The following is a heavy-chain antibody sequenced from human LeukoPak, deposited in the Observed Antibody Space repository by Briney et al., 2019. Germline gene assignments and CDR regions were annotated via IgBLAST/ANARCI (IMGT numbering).Heavy chain of an antibody. CDR1: GGSISNYY. V-gene: IGHV4-4*07. J-gene: IGHJ3*02. D-gene: IGHD2-21*01. CDR2: IYTSGRT. CDR3: AKSNGCGLIDI. Sequence: SETLSLTCTVSGGSISNYYWSWIRQPAGKGLEWIGLIYTSGRTNYNPSLKSRVTMSIGTSKKQFSLKLNSVTAADTAVYYCAKSNGCGLIDIWGQGTMVTVSS.